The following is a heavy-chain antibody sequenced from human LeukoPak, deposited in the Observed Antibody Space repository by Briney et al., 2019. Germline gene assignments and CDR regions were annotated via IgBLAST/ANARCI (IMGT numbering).Heavy chain of an antibody. V-gene: IGHV3-30*01. Sequence: SLSLSCVDSGCTFTRHLIHWLRQAPGKGREWVAVVSYDGSHQDYADSVKGRFSISKNNTNIPLHLQMNSLRPEDTAVYYGARYPGALRYLEWGDDMDVWGKGATVTVSS. J-gene: IGHJ6*03. CDR2: VSYDGSHQ. CDR3: ARYPGALRYLEWGDDMDV. CDR1: GCTFTRHL. D-gene: IGHD3-3*01.